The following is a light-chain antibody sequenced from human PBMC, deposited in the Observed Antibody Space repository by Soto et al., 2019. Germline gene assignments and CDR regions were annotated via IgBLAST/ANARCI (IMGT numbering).Light chain of an antibody. CDR2: GAS. CDR1: QSVSSN. J-gene: IGKJ1*01. CDR3: QQYNNWPTWT. V-gene: IGKV3D-15*01. Sequence: EIVMTQAPATLSVSPGERGTLSCRASQSVSSNLAWYQQKPGQAPRLLIYGASTRATGIPARFSGSGSGTEFTLTISSLQSEDFAVYYCQQYNNWPTWTFGQGTNVEIK.